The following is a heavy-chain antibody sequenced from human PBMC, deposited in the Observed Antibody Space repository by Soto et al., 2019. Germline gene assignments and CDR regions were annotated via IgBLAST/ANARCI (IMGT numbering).Heavy chain of an antibody. Sequence: LRLSCAASGFTFDDYAMHWFRQAPGKGLEWVSGISWNSGSIGYADSVKGRFTISRDNAKNSLYLQMNSLRAEDTALYYCAKDQRLLWFGELGGYYYGMDVWGQGTTVTVSS. J-gene: IGHJ6*02. CDR2: ISWNSGSI. D-gene: IGHD3-10*01. V-gene: IGHV3-9*01. CDR1: GFTFDDYA. CDR3: AKDQRLLWFGELGGYYYGMDV.